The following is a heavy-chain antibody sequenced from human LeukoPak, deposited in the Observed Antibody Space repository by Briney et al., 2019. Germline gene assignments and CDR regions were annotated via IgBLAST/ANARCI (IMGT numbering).Heavy chain of an antibody. CDR2: ISYDGSNK. D-gene: IGHD5-12*01. J-gene: IGHJ4*02. CDR3: ARDNGWLRYFDY. CDR1: GFTFSSYA. V-gene: IGHV3-30*04. Sequence: GGSLRLSCAASGFTFSSYAMHWVRQAPGKGLEWVAVISYDGSNKYYADSVKGRFTISRDNSKNTLYLQMNSLRAEDMAVYCCARDNGWLRYFDYWGQGTLVTVSS.